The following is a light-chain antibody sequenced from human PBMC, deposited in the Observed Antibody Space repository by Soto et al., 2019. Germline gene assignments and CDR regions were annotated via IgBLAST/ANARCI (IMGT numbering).Light chain of an antibody. CDR2: GAS. CDR1: QSVSNNY. J-gene: IGKJ2*01. Sequence: EIVLTQSPGTLSLSPGERATLSCRASQSVSNNYLAWYQQKPGQAPRLLIYGASNRATGIPDRFSGSGSGTDFTLTISRLEPEDSALYYCHRYNNWPHTFGQGTKVDIK. CDR3: HRYNNWPHT. V-gene: IGKV3-20*01.